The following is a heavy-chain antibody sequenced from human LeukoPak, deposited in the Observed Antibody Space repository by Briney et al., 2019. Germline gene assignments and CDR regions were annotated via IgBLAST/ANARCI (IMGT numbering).Heavy chain of an antibody. D-gene: IGHD4-11*01. CDR2: IYYSGST. J-gene: IGHJ4*02. Sequence: SETLSLTCTVSGGSITSYYWSWIRQPPGKGLEWIGSIYYSGSTNYNPSLKSRVTISVDTSKNQFSLKLSSVTAADTAVYYCARVPPYSNYVDYWGQGTLVTVSS. CDR3: ARVPPYSNYVDY. CDR1: GGSITSYY. V-gene: IGHV4-59*01.